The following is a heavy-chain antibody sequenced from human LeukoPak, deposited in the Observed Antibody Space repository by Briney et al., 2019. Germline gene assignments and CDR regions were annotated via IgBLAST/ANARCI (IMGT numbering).Heavy chain of an antibody. V-gene: IGHV3-66*02. CDR2: IHGGGYT. CDR1: EGSDSGDY. Sequence: GEAMPLNCAASEGSDSGDYRTWVRQVRGSGLEGVSVIHGGGYTYYADPVKGRFTISRDNSKNTLYLQMNSLRAEDTAVYYCARLAYSSLLGDYWGQGTLVTVSS. J-gene: IGHJ4*02. D-gene: IGHD6-19*01. CDR3: ARLAYSSLLGDY.